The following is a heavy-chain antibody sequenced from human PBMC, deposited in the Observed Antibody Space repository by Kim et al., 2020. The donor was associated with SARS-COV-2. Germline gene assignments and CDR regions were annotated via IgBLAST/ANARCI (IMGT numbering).Heavy chain of an antibody. CDR3: AGGFWSGYAFDY. CDR2: T. Sequence: TKYNPSLKSRVTISADASKNQFSLKLVSVTAADTAMYYCAGGFWSGYAFDYWGQGTPVTVSS. D-gene: IGHD3-3*01. J-gene: IGHJ4*02. V-gene: IGHV4-59*09.